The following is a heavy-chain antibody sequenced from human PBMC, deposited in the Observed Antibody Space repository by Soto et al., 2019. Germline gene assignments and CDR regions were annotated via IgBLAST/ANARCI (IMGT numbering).Heavy chain of an antibody. D-gene: IGHD3-10*01. V-gene: IGHV1-69*02. Sequence: QVQLVQSGAEVKKPGSSVKVSCKASGGTFSSYTISWVRQAPGQGLEWMGRIIPILGIANYAQKFQGRVTITADKSTSTAYMELSSLRSEDTAVYYCAFRFGELLFGIVDYWGQGTLVTVSS. CDR2: IIPILGIA. CDR1: GGTFSSYT. CDR3: AFRFGELLFGIVDY. J-gene: IGHJ4*02.